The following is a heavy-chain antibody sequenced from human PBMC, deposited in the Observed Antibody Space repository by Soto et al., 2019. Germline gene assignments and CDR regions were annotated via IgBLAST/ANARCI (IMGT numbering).Heavy chain of an antibody. J-gene: IGHJ6*02. D-gene: IGHD4-17*01. Sequence: GGSLRLSCAASGFTFSSYGMHWVRQAPGKGLEWVAVISYDGSNKYYADSVKGRFTISRDNSKNTLYLQMNSLRAEDTAVYYCAKDWGVTTSTDYYYYYGMDVWGQGTTVTV. V-gene: IGHV3-30*18. CDR1: GFTFSSYG. CDR2: ISYDGSNK. CDR3: AKDWGVTTSTDYYYYYGMDV.